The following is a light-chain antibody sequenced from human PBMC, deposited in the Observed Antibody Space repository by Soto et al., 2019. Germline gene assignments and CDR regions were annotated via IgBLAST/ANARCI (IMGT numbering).Light chain of an antibody. Sequence: IQMTQSPSSRSASVGDRVTITCQASQDISNYLSWYQQKPGKAPKLLIYDASNLETGVPSRFSGSGSGTDFTFTISSLQPEDIATYYCQQYDNLHLTFGGGTKVEIK. CDR1: QDISNY. V-gene: IGKV1-33*01. CDR3: QQYDNLHLT. CDR2: DAS. J-gene: IGKJ4*01.